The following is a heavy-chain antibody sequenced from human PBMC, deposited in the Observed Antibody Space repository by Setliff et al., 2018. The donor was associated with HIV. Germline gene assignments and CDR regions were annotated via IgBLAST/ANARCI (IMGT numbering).Heavy chain of an antibody. V-gene: IGHV5-51*01. Sequence: GESLKISCKGSGYSFTSYWIGWVRQMPANGLEWMGLIWPDDSDTRYSPSFQGQVTISADKSISTAYLQWSSLKASDTGMYYCARAAIGYCSGGSCYTTEYFQHWGQGTLVTVSS. CDR2: IWPDDSDT. D-gene: IGHD2-15*01. J-gene: IGHJ1*01. CDR3: ARAAIGYCSGGSCYTTEYFQH. CDR1: GYSFTSYW.